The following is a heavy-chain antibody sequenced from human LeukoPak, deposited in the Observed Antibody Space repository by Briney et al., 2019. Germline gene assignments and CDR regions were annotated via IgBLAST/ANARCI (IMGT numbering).Heavy chain of an antibody. Sequence: ASVKVSCKASGGTFSSYAISWVRQAPGQGLEWMGGIIPIFGTANYAQKFQGRVTITADESTSTAYMELSSLRSEDTAVYYCAREVWQQLMGYGVDVWGKGTTVTVSS. CDR2: IIPIFGTA. V-gene: IGHV1-69*13. CDR3: AREVWQQLMGYGVDV. J-gene: IGHJ6*04. D-gene: IGHD6-13*01. CDR1: GGTFSSYA.